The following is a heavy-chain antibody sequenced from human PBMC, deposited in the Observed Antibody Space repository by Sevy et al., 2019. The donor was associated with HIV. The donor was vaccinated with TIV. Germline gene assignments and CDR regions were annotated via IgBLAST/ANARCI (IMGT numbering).Heavy chain of an antibody. CDR2: IYYSGST. D-gene: IGHD2-2*01. Sequence: SETLSLTCTVSGGSISSYYWSWIRQPPGKGLEWIGYIYYSGSTNYNPSLKSRVTISVDTSKNQFSLKLGSVTAADTAGYYCARSDCSSTSCPIDYYYYYGMDVWGQGTTVTVSS. CDR3: ARSDCSSTSCPIDYYYYYGMDV. CDR1: GGSISSYY. J-gene: IGHJ6*02. V-gene: IGHV4-59*01.